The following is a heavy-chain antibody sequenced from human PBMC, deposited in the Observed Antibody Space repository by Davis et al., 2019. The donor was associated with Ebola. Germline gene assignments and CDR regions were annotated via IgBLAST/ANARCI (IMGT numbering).Heavy chain of an antibody. CDR3: ATEVTSSWYHRLEY. J-gene: IGHJ4*02. CDR1: GGTFSSYA. Sequence: ASVKVSCKASGGTFSSYAISWVRQAPGQGLEWMGWINPNSGATSFAQTFQGRVTMTRDTSISAAYMELSSLTSADTAVYYCATEVTSSWYHRLEYWGQGTLVSVSS. CDR2: INPNSGAT. V-gene: IGHV1-2*02. D-gene: IGHD6-13*01.